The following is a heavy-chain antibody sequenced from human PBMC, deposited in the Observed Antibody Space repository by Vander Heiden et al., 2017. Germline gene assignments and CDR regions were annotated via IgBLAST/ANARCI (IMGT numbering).Heavy chain of an antibody. Sequence: EVQLFESGGNLVQPGGSMRLSCAASRFAFSSYAMNWVRQAQGNGLEWVSAISDRGDTTYYADSVKGRFTISRDNAKDMLFLQMNSLRVEDTAVYYCAKDRLGSYTSGWSNWFDPWGPGTLVTVSS. CDR2: ISDRGDTT. CDR3: AKDRLGSYTSGWSNWFDP. D-gene: IGHD6-19*01. V-gene: IGHV3-23*01. J-gene: IGHJ5*02. CDR1: RFAFSSYA.